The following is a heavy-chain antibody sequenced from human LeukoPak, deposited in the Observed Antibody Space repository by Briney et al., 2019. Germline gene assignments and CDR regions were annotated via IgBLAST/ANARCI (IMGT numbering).Heavy chain of an antibody. CDR2: ISGSGGST. V-gene: IGHV3-23*01. J-gene: IGHJ6*03. Sequence: GGSLRLSCAASGFTFSSYAMSWVRQAPGKGLEWVSAISGSGGSTYYADSVKGRFTISRDNSKNTLYLQMNSLRAEDTGVYYCAKGPAPSYYYYYMDVWGKGTTVAVSS. CDR1: GFTFSSYA. CDR3: AKGPAPSYYYYYMDV.